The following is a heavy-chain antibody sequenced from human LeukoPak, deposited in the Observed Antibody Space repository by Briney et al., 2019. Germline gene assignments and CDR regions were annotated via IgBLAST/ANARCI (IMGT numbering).Heavy chain of an antibody. CDR2: INPNSGGT. D-gene: IGHD3-22*01. CDR1: GYTFTGYY. CDR3: ARGAYYDSSGQFDY. Sequence: ASVKVSCKASGYTFTGYYMHWVRQAPGQGLEWMGWINPNSGGTNYAQKFQGRVTMTRDTSISTAYMELSRLRSDNTAVYYCARGAYYDSSGQFDYWGQGTLVTVSS. J-gene: IGHJ4*02. V-gene: IGHV1-2*02.